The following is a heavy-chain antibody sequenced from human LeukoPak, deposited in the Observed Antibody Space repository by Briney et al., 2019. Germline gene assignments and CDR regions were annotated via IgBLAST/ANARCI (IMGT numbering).Heavy chain of an antibody. CDR2: ISYDEGSK. CDR1: GFTFSRQV. CDR3: AKDSSGYSAFEY. D-gene: IGHD3-22*01. Sequence: GGSVPLLCAASGFTFSRQVMLWARQAPGKGLEWVAVISYDEGSKYYADSVKGRFTISRDNSKNTLYLQMNSLRAEDTAVYYCAKDSSGYSAFEYWGQGDLWSPS. V-gene: IGHV3-30*18. J-gene: IGHJ4*02.